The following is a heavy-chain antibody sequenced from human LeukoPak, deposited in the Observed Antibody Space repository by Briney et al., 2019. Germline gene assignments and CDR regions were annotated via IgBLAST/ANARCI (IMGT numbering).Heavy chain of an antibody. CDR3: AKEPEPFLEWHFDN. D-gene: IGHD3-3*02. Sequence: GGSLRLSCVGSRFPPRKYAMSWVRQAPGKGLEWVSGISGSGGSKYYADPVRGRFTISRDNSKDTLFLQMSSLRADDTAKYYCAKEPEPFLEWHFDNWGQGTLVTVSS. V-gene: IGHV3-23*01. CDR2: ISGSGGSK. J-gene: IGHJ4*02. CDR1: RFPPRKYA.